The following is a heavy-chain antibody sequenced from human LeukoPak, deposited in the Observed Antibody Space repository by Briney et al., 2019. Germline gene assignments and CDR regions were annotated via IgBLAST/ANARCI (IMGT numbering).Heavy chain of an antibody. CDR3: ARDRGKDNYFDY. Sequence: GGSLRLSCAASGFTFSSYSMNWVRQAPGKGLEWVSYISSSSTIYYADSVKGRFTISRDNAKNSLYLQMNSLRDEDTAVYYCARDRGKDNYFDYWGQGTLVTVSS. D-gene: IGHD3-10*01. CDR1: GFTFSSYS. J-gene: IGHJ4*02. V-gene: IGHV3-48*02. CDR2: ISSSSTI.